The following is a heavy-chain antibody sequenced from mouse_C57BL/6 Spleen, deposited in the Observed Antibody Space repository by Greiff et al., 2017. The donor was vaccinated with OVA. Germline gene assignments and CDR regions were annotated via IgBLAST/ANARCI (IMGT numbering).Heavy chain of an antibody. D-gene: IGHD1-1*01. CDR1: GYTFTSYW. V-gene: IGHV1-55*01. CDR2: IYPGSGST. J-gene: IGHJ4*01. CDR3: ARERYYYGSSYTMDY. Sequence: QVQLQQPGAELVKPGASVKMSCKASGYTFTSYWITWVKQRPGQGLEWIGDIYPGSGSTNYNEKFKSKATLTVDTSSSTAYMQLSSLTSEDSAVDYGARERYYYGSSYTMDYWGQGTSVTVSS.